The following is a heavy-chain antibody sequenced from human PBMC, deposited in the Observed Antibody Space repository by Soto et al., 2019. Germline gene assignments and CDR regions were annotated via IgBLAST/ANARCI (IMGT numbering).Heavy chain of an antibody. CDR2: ISSNSRTM. Sequence: PRWSLRLSCSASVFTFSSYSMKWVRQAPGKGLEWVSYISSNSRTMFYADSVKGRFTISRDNAKNSLYLQMSSLRDEDTAVYYCARDLWTYWGQGALVTVSS. V-gene: IGHV3-48*02. CDR3: ARDLWTY. D-gene: IGHD3-3*01. J-gene: IGHJ4*02. CDR1: VFTFSSYS.